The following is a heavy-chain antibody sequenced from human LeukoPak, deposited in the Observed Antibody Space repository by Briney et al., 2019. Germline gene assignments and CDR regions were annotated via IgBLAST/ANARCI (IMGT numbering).Heavy chain of an antibody. J-gene: IGHJ6*03. CDR3: ARGPAGWGYYYMDV. CDR1: GGSISSYY. V-gene: IGHV4-59*01. Sequence: PSETLSLTCTVSGGSISSYYWSWIRQPPGKGLECIGYIYYSGSTNYNPSLKSRVTISVDTSKNQFSLKLSSVTAADTAVYYCARGPAGWGYYYMDVWGKGTTVTVSS. D-gene: IGHD3-16*01. CDR2: IYYSGST.